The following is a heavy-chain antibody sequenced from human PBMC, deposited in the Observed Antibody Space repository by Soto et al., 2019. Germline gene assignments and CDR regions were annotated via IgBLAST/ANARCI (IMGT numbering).Heavy chain of an antibody. D-gene: IGHD6-13*01. CDR3: ARDSTPYSDPYDYYYGLDV. CDR1: GFTFSSYG. V-gene: IGHV3-33*01. J-gene: IGHJ6*02. CDR2: IWYDGSNK. Sequence: QVQLVESGGGVVQPGRSLRLSCAASGFTFSSYGMHWVRQAPGKGLEWVAVIWYDGSNKYYADSVKGRFTISRDNSKNPLXXRITILRAEDTAVYSCARDSTPYSDPYDYYYGLDVWGQGTTVTVSS.